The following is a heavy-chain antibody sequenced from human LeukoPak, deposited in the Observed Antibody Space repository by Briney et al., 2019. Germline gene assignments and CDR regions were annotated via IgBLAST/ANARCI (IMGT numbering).Heavy chain of an antibody. V-gene: IGHV3-11*01. CDR2: ISNTGSAK. D-gene: IGHD3-22*01. CDR1: GFTFSDYY. J-gene: IGHJ5*02. Sequence: GGSLRLSCAASGFTFSDYYMNWLRQSPGRGLEWVSYISNTGSAKYYADSVKGRFTISRDNAKNSLYLEMNSLTAEDTAVYYCASDSSGYFGPWGQGTLVTVSS. CDR3: ASDSSGYFGP.